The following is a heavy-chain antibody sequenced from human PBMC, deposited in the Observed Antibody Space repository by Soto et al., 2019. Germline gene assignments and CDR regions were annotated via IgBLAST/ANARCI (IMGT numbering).Heavy chain of an antibody. CDR1: SGSISSSNW. V-gene: IGHV4-4*02. CDR3: ARERSSGWSSGWRSYYFDY. Sequence: SETLSLTCAVSSGSISSSNWWCWVRQPPGKGLEWIGDIYHSGSTNYNPSLKSRVTISVDKSKNQSPLKLSSVTAADTAVYYCARERSSGWSSGWRSYYFDYGGQGTLVTVSA. D-gene: IGHD6-19*01. J-gene: IGHJ4*02. CDR2: IYHSGST.